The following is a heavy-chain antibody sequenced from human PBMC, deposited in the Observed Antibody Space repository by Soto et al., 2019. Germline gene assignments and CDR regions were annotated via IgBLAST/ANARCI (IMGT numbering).Heavy chain of an antibody. CDR2: ISGSGVIT. Sequence: EVQLLESGGGLVQPGGSLRLSCVASGFTFRNQDMRWVRQAPGKGLEWVSGISGSGVITYYADSVKGRFTISRDNSKNTLYLQRNSLRAEDTAFYYCAKDRQFRSYFESSGCYNSGGQGTLVTVSS. J-gene: IGHJ5*01. CDR1: GFTFRNQD. CDR3: AKDRQFRSYFESSGCYNS. D-gene: IGHD3-22*01. V-gene: IGHV3-23*01.